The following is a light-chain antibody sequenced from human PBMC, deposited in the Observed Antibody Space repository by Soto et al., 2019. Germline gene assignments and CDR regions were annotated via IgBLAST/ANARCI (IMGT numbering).Light chain of an antibody. CDR2: DAS. J-gene: IGKJ1*01. Sequence: QMTQSPSCLAASVGDRFTITCRASQGIGNDLGWYQQKPGKAPNXXIYDASNLQSGVPSRFSGSGYGTQFTLTISSLQPDDFATYYCQQYNSYSPMFGQGTKVDIK. CDR3: QQYNSYSPM. V-gene: IGKV1-17*01. CDR1: QGIGND.